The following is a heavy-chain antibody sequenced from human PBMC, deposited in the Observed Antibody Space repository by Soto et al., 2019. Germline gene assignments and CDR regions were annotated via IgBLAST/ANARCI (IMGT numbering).Heavy chain of an antibody. CDR3: ARDVRSGSYYAADDFDI. J-gene: IGHJ3*02. D-gene: IGHD1-26*01. CDR1: GGTFSSYA. V-gene: IGHV1-69*13. CDR2: IIPIFGTA. Sequence: ASVKVSCKASGGTFSSYAISWVRQAPGQGLEWMGGIIPIFGTANYAQKFQGRVTITADESTSTAYMELSSLRSEDTAVYYCARDVRSGSYYAADDFDIWGQGTMVAVSS.